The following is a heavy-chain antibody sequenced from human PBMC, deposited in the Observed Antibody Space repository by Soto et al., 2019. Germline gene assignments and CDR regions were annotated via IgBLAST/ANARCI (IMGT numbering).Heavy chain of an antibody. J-gene: IGHJ6*02. Sequence: SETLSLTCTVSGGSISSSSYYWGWIRQPPGKGLEWIGSIYYSGSTYYNPSLKSRVTISVDTSKNQFSLKLSSVTAADTAVYYCARLVDFWSGYRIYYYYGMDVWGQGTTVTVSS. D-gene: IGHD3-3*01. CDR3: ARLVDFWSGYRIYYYYGMDV. CDR1: GGSISSSSYY. CDR2: IYYSGST. V-gene: IGHV4-39*01.